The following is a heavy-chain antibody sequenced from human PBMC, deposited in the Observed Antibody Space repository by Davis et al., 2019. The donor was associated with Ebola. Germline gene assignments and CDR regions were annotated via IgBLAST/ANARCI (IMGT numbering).Heavy chain of an antibody. CDR1: GGSFSGYY. CDR2: INHGGST. Sequence: SETLSLTCAVYGGSFSGYYWSWIRQPPGKGLEWIGEINHGGSTSSNPSLKSRVTISVDTSKKQFSLKLSSVTAADTAVYYCARVGSLHTAEFDPWGQGTLVTVSS. V-gene: IGHV4-34*01. J-gene: IGHJ5*02. CDR3: ARVGSLHTAEFDP. D-gene: IGHD3-10*01.